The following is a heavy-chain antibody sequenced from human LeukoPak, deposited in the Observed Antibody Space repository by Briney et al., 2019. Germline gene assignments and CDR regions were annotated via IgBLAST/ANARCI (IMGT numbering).Heavy chain of an antibody. CDR1: GFTFSSYA. D-gene: IGHD3-16*01. CDR2: IWYDGSNK. J-gene: IGHJ4*02. V-gene: IGHV3-33*08. Sequence: PGGSLRLSCAASGFTFSSYAMHWVRQAPGKGLEWVAVIWYDGSNKYYADSVKGRFTISRDNSKNTLYLQMNSLRAEDTAVYYCARDQAVGGPIDYWGQGTLVTVSS. CDR3: ARDQAVGGPIDY.